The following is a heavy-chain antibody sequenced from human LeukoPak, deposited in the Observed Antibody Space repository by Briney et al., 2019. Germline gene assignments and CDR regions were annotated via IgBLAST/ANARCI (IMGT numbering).Heavy chain of an antibody. D-gene: IGHD5-12*01. V-gene: IGHV3-23*01. CDR2: ISGSGDST. Sequence: PGGPLSLSCEASGFPFISYAMSWVRQAPGKGLEWVSVISGSGDSTYYADSVEGRCTISRDNSKDALYLQMNSLRAEDTAVYYCARVGYSGYDYDYWGQGTLVTVSS. CDR3: ARVGYSGYDYDY. CDR1: GFPFISYA. J-gene: IGHJ4*02.